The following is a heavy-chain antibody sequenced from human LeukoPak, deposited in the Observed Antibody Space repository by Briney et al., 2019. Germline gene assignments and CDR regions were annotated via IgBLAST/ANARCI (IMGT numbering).Heavy chain of an antibody. CDR2: ISYDGSNK. V-gene: IGHV3-30*04. J-gene: IGHJ4*02. Sequence: PGGSLRLSCAASGFTFSSYAMHWVRQAPGKGLEWVAVISYDGSNKNYADSVKGRFTISRDNSKNTLYLQMNSLRAEDTAVYYCARGGVYFDYWGQGTLVTVSS. CDR3: ARGGVYFDY. CDR1: GFTFSSYA.